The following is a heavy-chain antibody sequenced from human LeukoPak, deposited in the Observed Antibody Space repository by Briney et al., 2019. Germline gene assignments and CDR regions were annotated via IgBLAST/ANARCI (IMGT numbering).Heavy chain of an antibody. CDR3: ATEGASGSYSQGLIWDY. D-gene: IGHD1-26*01. V-gene: IGHV1-24*01. CDR1: GYTLTELS. Sequence: GASVKVSCKVSGYTLTELSMHWVRQAPGKGLEWMGGFDPEDGETIYAQKFQGRVTVTEDTSTDTAYMELSSLRSEDTAVYYCATEGASGSYSQGLIWDYWGQGTLVTVSS. J-gene: IGHJ4*02. CDR2: FDPEDGET.